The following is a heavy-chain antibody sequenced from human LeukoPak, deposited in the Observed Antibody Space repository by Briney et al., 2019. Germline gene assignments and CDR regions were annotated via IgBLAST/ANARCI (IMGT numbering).Heavy chain of an antibody. CDR3: AREGGSGWYYFDY. J-gene: IGHJ4*02. CDR2: INHSGST. V-gene: IGHV4-34*01. Sequence: SETLSLTCAVYGGSFSGYYWSWIRQPPGKGLEWIGEINHSGSTNYNPSLKSRVTISVDTSKNQFSLKLSSVTAADTAVYYCAREGGSGWYYFDYWGQGTLVTVSS. D-gene: IGHD6-19*01. CDR1: GGSFSGYY.